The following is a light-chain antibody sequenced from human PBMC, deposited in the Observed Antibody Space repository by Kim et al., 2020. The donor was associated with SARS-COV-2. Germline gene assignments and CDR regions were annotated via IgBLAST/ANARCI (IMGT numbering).Light chain of an antibody. J-gene: IGKJ1*01. CDR1: QGISSY. V-gene: IGKV1-8*01. Sequence: AATGDRVTITSRASQGISSYLAWYQQKPGKAPKLLIYAASTLQSGVPSRFSGSGSGTDFTLTISCLQSEDFATYYCKQYYSYPRTFGQGTKVDIK. CDR2: AAS. CDR3: KQYYSYPRT.